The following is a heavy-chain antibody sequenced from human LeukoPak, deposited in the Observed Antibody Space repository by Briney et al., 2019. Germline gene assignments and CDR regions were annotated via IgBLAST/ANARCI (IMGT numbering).Heavy chain of an antibody. D-gene: IGHD1-20*01. CDR3: AKAGNAYSWNPFDR. Sequence: PGGSLRLSCARSRFTFSNYGMHCVRQAPGKGLEWVALISYDGSNKYYADSVKGRITISRDNSKNTLYLQMNSLRAEDTAVYYCAKAGNAYSWNPFDRWGQGILVTVSS. V-gene: IGHV3-30*18. J-gene: IGHJ4*02. CDR2: ISYDGSNK. CDR1: RFTFSNYG.